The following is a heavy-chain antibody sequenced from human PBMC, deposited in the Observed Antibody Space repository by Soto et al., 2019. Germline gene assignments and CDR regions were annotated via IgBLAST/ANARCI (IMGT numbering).Heavy chain of an antibody. CDR2: INPHTGGP. J-gene: IGHJ4*02. V-gene: IGHV1-2*02. D-gene: IGHD6-13*01. Sequence: GASVQVSCQASGFTFTGYYLQFVRQARGQGLEWMGWINPHTGGPDYAQKFQDRVTMTRDTSISTVYMELGSLKSDDTAIYYCARQQDRGIMAAGFDFWGQGTLVTVSS. CDR1: GFTFTGYY. CDR3: ARQQDRGIMAAGFDF.